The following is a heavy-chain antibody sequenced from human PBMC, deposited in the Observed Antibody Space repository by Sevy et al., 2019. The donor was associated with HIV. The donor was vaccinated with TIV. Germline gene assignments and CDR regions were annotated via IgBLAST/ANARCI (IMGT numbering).Heavy chain of an antibody. D-gene: IGHD2-2*02. V-gene: IGHV3-48*03. CDR1: GFTFSSYE. Sequence: GGSLRLSCVASGFTFSSYEMNWVRQAPGKGLEWVSYISSSGSTIYYADSVKGRFTISRDNAKNSLYLQMNSLRAEDTAVYYCASDRSYRTFDYWGQGTLVTVSS. J-gene: IGHJ4*02. CDR3: ASDRSYRTFDY. CDR2: ISSSGSTI.